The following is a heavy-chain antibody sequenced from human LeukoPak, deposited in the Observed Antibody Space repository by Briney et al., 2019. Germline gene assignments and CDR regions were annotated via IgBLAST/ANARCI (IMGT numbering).Heavy chain of an antibody. V-gene: IGHV3-49*03. CDR2: IRSKAYGGTT. J-gene: IGHJ5*02. Sequence: GSLRLSCTASGFTFGDYAMSWFRQAPGKGLEWVGFIRSKAYGGTTEYAASVKGRFTISRDDSKSIAYLQMNSLKTEDTAVYYCTRARVQKQLERIGWFDPWGQGTLVTVSS. CDR3: TRARVQKQLERIGWFDP. D-gene: IGHD1-1*01. CDR1: GFTFGDYA.